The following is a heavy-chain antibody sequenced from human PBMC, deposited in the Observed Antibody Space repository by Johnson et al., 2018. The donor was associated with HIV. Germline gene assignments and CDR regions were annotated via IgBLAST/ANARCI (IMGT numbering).Heavy chain of an antibody. J-gene: IGHJ3*02. CDR2: IWSDGSNK. CDR3: AKDPIKRQLVRDDAFDI. Sequence: QVQLVESGGGVVQPGRSLRLSCAASGFTFNSYGMHWVRQAPGKGLEWVAVIWSDGSNKYYADSVKGRFTISRDNSKNTLYLQMNSLRVEDTAVYYCAKDPIKRQLVRDDAFDIWGQGTMVTVSS. CDR1: GFTFNSYG. D-gene: IGHD6-13*01. V-gene: IGHV3-33*06.